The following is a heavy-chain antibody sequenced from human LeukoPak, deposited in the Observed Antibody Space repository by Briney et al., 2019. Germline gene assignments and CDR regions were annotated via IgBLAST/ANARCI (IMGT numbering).Heavy chain of an antibody. J-gene: IGHJ1*01. Sequence: PGGSLRLSCAASGFTVSSNYMSWVRQAPGKGLEWVSVIYSGGSTYYADSVKGRFTISRDNAKNSLYLQMNSLRAEDTAVYYCARADIVVVPAAIAEYFQHWGQGTLVTVSS. V-gene: IGHV3-53*01. D-gene: IGHD2-2*01. CDR2: IYSGGST. CDR1: GFTVSSNY. CDR3: ARADIVVVPAAIAEYFQH.